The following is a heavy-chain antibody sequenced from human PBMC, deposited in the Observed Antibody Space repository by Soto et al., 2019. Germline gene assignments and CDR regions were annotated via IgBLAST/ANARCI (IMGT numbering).Heavy chain of an antibody. V-gene: IGHV3-73*02. CDR3: TPLGLDALDI. Sequence: EVQLVESGGGLVQPEGSLKLSCAASGFSFSGSAMHWVRQASGKGLEWVGRIRSKANSYATAYGASVKGRFTISRDDSKNTAYLQMNSLKTEDTAMYYCTPLGLDALDIWGQGTMVTVSS. CDR2: IRSKANSYAT. CDR1: GFSFSGSA. J-gene: IGHJ3*02.